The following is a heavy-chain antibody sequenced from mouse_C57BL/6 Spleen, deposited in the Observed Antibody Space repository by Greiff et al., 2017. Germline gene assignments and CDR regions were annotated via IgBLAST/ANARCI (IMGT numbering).Heavy chain of an antibody. CDR3: ARHLSGSSYVFDY. Sequence: EVHLVESGGDLVKPGGSLKLSCAASGFTFSSYGMSWVRQTPDKRLAWVATISSGGSYTYYPDSVKGRFTISRDNAKNTLYLQMSSLKSEDTAMYYCARHLSGSSYVFDYWGQGTTLTVSS. J-gene: IGHJ2*01. D-gene: IGHD1-1*01. CDR1: GFTFSSYG. CDR2: ISSGGSYT. V-gene: IGHV5-6*01.